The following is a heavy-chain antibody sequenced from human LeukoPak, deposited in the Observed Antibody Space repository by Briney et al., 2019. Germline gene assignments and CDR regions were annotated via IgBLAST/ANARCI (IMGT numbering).Heavy chain of an antibody. CDR3: AKGVVAATNAAYYGMDV. J-gene: IGHJ6*02. V-gene: IGHV3-30*18. D-gene: IGHD2-15*01. CDR2: ISYDESDK. CDR1: GFSFSNYG. Sequence: GGSLRLSCAASGFSFSNYGMHWVRQAHGKGLEWVAVISYDESDKYYADSVKGRFTISRDNSKNTLYLQMNSLRPEDTAVYYCAKGVVAATNAAYYGMDVWGQGTTVTVSS.